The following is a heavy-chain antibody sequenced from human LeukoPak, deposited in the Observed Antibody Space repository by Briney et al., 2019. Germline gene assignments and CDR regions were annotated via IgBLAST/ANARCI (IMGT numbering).Heavy chain of an antibody. CDR1: GGSISRYY. J-gene: IGHJ6*03. V-gene: IGHV4-59*12. Sequence: SETLSLTYTASGGSISRYYWSWIRQPPGKGLEWFGYISDSGTTNYNPSLKSRVTISVDTSRKEFSLKLSSVTAADTAVYYCAREGSGSYSDYYYYMDVWGKGTTVTVSS. D-gene: IGHD3-10*01. CDR2: ISDSGTT. CDR3: AREGSGSYSDYYYYMDV.